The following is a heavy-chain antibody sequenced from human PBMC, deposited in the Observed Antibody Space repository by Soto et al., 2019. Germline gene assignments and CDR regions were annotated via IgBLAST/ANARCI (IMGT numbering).Heavy chain of an antibody. J-gene: IGHJ6*02. Sequence: EVQLVESGGGLVKPGGSLRLSCISAGFTFRTYTMNWVRQAPGKGLEWVSGIRGFSPYTFYAESVRGRFTISRDNAKHSLFLQMDSLRAEDTAVYYCERDRGYDAHDYYYNAMDVWGQGTTVTVSS. V-gene: IGHV3-21*01. CDR3: ERDRGYDAHDYYYNAMDV. D-gene: IGHD3-10*01. CDR2: IRGFSPYT. CDR1: GFTFRTYT.